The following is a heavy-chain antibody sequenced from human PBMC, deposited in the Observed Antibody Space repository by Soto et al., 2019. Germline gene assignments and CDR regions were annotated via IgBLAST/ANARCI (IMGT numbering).Heavy chain of an antibody. CDR3: ARTRFGAVAGT. V-gene: IGHV1-8*01. D-gene: IGHD6-19*01. J-gene: IGHJ5*02. CDR2: MNPNSGNT. Sequence: QVQLVQSGAEVKKPGASVKVSCKTSGYTFTSYDIHWVRQATGQGPEWMGWMNPNSGNTVYAQKFQGRITMTRNTSMSTASMELSSLRPEDTAVSYCARTRFGAVAGTWGQGTLVTVSS. CDR1: GYTFTSYD.